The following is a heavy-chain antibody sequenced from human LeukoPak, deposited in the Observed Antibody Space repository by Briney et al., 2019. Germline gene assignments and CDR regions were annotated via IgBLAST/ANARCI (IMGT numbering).Heavy chain of an antibody. J-gene: IGHJ4*02. Sequence: GASVKVSCKASGYTFTGYYMHWVRQAPGQGLEWMGWINPNSGGTNYAQKFQGRVTITADESTSTAYMELSSLRSEDTAVYYCARRYCGGDCYSHFDYWGQGTLVTVSS. CDR1: GYTFTGYY. CDR2: INPNSGGT. D-gene: IGHD2-21*02. V-gene: IGHV1-2*02. CDR3: ARRYCGGDCYSHFDY.